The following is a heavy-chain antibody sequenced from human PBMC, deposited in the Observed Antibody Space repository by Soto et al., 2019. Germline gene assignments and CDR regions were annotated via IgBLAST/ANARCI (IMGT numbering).Heavy chain of an antibody. D-gene: IGHD3-9*01. Sequence: GGSLRLSCAASGFTCRSYDMSWVRQAPGKGLEWVSTILVGGSTHYPDSVKGRFTTSRDDSKNTVFLQMNSLTAGDTAVYYCAKATATGGGAFDICGQGTMVTVSS. CDR1: GFTCRSYD. J-gene: IGHJ3*02. CDR3: AKATATGGGAFDI. V-gene: IGHV3-23*01. CDR2: ILVGGST.